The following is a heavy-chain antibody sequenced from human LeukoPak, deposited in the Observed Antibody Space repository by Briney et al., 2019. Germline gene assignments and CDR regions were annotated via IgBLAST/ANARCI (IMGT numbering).Heavy chain of an antibody. D-gene: IGHD1-26*01. CDR2: IYYSGGT. Sequence: PSETLSLTCTVSGGSISSYYWSWIRQPPGKGLEWIGYIYYSGGTNYNPSLKSRVTISVDTSKNQFSLKLSSVTAADTAVYYCARQAGEWELDFDYWGQGTLVTVSS. CDR1: GGSISSYY. V-gene: IGHV4-59*01. J-gene: IGHJ4*02. CDR3: ARQAGEWELDFDY.